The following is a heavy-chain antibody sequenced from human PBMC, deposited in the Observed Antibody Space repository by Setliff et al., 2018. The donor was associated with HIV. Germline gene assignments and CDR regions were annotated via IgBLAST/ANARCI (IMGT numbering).Heavy chain of an antibody. D-gene: IGHD1-26*01. J-gene: IGHJ6*02. V-gene: IGHV4-34*01. CDR3: ARGELLYYYYYGMDV. CDR2: INHSGST. Sequence: TLSLTCAVYGGSFSGYYWSWIRQPPGKGLEWIGEINHSGSTNYNPSLKSRVTISVDTSKNQFSLKLSSVTAADTAVYYCARGELLYYYYYGMDVWGQGTTVTVSS. CDR1: GGSFSGYY.